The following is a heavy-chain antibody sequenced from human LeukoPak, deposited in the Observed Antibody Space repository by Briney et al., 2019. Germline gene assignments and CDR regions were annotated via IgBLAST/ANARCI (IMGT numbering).Heavy chain of an antibody. Sequence: GASVKVSCKASGYTFTSYDINWVRQATGQGLGWMGWMNPNSGNTGYAQKFQGRVTMIRNTSISTAYMELSSLRSEDTAVYYCARGVRYYDSSGYFDYWGQGTLVTVSS. CDR1: GYTFTSYD. CDR3: ARGVRYYDSSGYFDY. CDR2: MNPNSGNT. J-gene: IGHJ4*02. V-gene: IGHV1-8*01. D-gene: IGHD3-22*01.